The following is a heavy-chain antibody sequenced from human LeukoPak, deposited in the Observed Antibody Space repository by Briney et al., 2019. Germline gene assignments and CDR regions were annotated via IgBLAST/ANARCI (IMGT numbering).Heavy chain of an antibody. Sequence: PGGSLRFSCAASGFTFSSYWMHWVRQAPGKGLVWVSRIDSDGSSTSYADSVKGRFTISRDNAKNTLYLQMNSLSAEDTAVYYCARGSYCSSTTCGNFDYWGQGTLVTVSS. J-gene: IGHJ4*02. CDR2: IDSDGSST. CDR1: GFTFSSYW. CDR3: ARGSYCSSTTCGNFDY. V-gene: IGHV3-74*01. D-gene: IGHD2-2*01.